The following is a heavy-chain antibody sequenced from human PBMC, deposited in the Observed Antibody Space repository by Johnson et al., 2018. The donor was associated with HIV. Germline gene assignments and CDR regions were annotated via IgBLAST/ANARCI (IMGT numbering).Heavy chain of an antibody. Sequence: MLLVESGGGLVQPGGSLRLSCAASGFTVSSNYMSWVRQAPGKGLEWVSVIYSGGSTYYADSVKGRFTISRDNSKNTLYLQMNSLRAEDTAVYYCARSPETGDRLWRACDIWGHGTRVTVSS. D-gene: IGHD4-17*01. CDR3: ARSPETGDRLWRACDI. CDR2: IYSGGST. J-gene: IGHJ3*02. CDR1: GFTVSSNY. V-gene: IGHV3-66*01.